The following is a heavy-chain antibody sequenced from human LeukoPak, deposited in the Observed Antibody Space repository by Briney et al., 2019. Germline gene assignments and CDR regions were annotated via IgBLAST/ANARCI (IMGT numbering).Heavy chain of an antibody. CDR1: GGSISSYY. CDR3: ARGGEWESHFDY. J-gene: IGHJ4*02. Sequence: SETLSLTCTVSGGSISSYYWSWIRQPPGKGLEWIGDIYYSGSTNYNPSLKSRVTISVDTSKNQFSLKLSSVTAADTAVYYCARGGEWESHFDYWGQGTLVTVSS. CDR2: IYYSGST. V-gene: IGHV4-59*01. D-gene: IGHD1-26*01.